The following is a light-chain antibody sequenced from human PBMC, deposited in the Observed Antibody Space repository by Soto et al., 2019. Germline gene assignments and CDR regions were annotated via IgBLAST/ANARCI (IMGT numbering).Light chain of an antibody. Sequence: EIVLTQSPGTLSLSPGERATLSCRASQSISSNYLAWYQQKPGQAPRLLIYGASDRATGIPARFSGSGSGTDFTLTISRLEPEDFAVYYCQQYVTSPLTFGGGTKVEIK. CDR2: GAS. V-gene: IGKV3-20*01. CDR1: QSISSNY. J-gene: IGKJ4*01. CDR3: QQYVTSPLT.